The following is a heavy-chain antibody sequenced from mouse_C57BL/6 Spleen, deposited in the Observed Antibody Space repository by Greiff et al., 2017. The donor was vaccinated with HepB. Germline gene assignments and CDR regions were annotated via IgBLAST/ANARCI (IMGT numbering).Heavy chain of an antibody. V-gene: IGHV1-50*01. CDR1: GYTFTSYW. J-gene: IGHJ4*01. CDR3: ARGHYSNYDYYAMDY. D-gene: IGHD2-5*01. Sequence: QVQLQQSGAELVKPGASVKLSCKASGYTFTSYWMQWVKQRPGQGLEWIGEIDPSDSYTNYNQKFKGKATLTVDTSSSTAYMQRSSLTSEDSAVYYCARGHYSNYDYYAMDYWGQGTSVTVSS. CDR2: IDPSDSYT.